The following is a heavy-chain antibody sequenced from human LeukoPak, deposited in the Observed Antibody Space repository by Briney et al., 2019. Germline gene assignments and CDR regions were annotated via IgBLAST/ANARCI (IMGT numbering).Heavy chain of an antibody. CDR1: GGSISSGGYY. CDR2: IYYSGST. J-gene: IGHJ4*02. CDR3: ARCSLVRQYDY. D-gene: IGHD6-13*01. Sequence: SETLSLTCTVSGGSISSGGYYCSWIRQHPGKGLEWIGYIYYSGSTYYNPSLKSRVTISVDTSKNQFSLKLSSVTAADTAVYYCARCSLVRQYDYWGQGTLVTVSS. V-gene: IGHV4-31*03.